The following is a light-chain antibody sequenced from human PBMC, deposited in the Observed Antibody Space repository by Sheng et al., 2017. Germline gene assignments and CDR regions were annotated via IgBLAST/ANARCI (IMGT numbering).Light chain of an antibody. CDR1: QSVSIY. CDR2: DAS. Sequence: EIVLMQSPGTLSLSPGERATLSCRASQSVSIYLAWYQHKPGQAPRLLIYDASNRATGIPARFSGSGSGTDFTLTISSLEPEDFGVYYCQQRSNWPPITFGQGTRLEIK. J-gene: IGKJ5*01. CDR3: QQRSNWPPIT. V-gene: IGKV3-11*01.